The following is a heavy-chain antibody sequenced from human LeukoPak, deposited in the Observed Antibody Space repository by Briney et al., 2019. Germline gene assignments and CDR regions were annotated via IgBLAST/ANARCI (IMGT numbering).Heavy chain of an antibody. Sequence: SGGSLRLSCAASGFTFSSYSMNWVRQAPGKGLEWVLYISSSSNTIYYADSVKGRFTISRDNAKNSLYLQMNSLRDEDTALYYCVTDTSMGGLFDYWGQGTLVTVSS. CDR1: GFTFSSYS. CDR3: VTDTSMGGLFDY. D-gene: IGHD5-18*01. V-gene: IGHV3-48*02. J-gene: IGHJ4*02. CDR2: ISSSSNTI.